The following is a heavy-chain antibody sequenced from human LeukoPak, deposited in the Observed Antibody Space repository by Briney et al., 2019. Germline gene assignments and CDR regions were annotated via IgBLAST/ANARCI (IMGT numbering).Heavy chain of an antibody. CDR3: ASTERCSTTCPLDY. CDR2: INHSGST. D-gene: IGHD2-2*01. J-gene: IGHJ4*02. Sequence: SDTLSLTCAVYGGSFRGYYWSWIRQPPGKGLEWIGEINHSGSTNYNPSLKSRVTISLDTSMKKFSLKLNSVTAADTAVYYCASTERCSTTCPLDYWGQGTLVTVSS. V-gene: IGHV4-34*01. CDR1: GGSFRGYY.